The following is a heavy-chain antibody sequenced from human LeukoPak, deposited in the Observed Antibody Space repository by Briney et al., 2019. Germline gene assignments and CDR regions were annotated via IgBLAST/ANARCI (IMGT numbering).Heavy chain of an antibody. CDR2: VSSGDSST. J-gene: IGHJ4*02. D-gene: IGHD2-21*02. Sequence: PGGSLRLSCEASGFTVTTYAMSWVRQAAGKGVQWVSGVSSGDSSTYYTDSVKGRFTISRDNSKNTLYLQINSLRAEDTAVYYCAKCMSGSGVCLNFDSWGQGILVTVSS. V-gene: IGHV3-23*01. CDR3: AKCMSGSGVCLNFDS. CDR1: GFTVTTYA.